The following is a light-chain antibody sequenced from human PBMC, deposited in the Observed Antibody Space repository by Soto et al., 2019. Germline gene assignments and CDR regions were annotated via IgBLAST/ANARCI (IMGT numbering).Light chain of an antibody. CDR1: SSDVGGYNY. CDR2: EVS. CDR3: SSYAGTNNYV. J-gene: IGLJ1*01. V-gene: IGLV2-8*01. Sequence: QSALTQPPSASGSPGHSVTISCTGTSSDVGGYNYVSWYQQHPGKAPRLMIYEVSKRPSGVPDRFSGSKSGNTASLTVSGLQAEDEADYYCSSYAGTNNYVFGTGTKVPV.